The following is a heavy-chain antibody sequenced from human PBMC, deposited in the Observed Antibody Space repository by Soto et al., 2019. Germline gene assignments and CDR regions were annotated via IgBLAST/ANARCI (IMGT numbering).Heavy chain of an antibody. D-gene: IGHD3-22*01. CDR3: ARRRPIGMGNWFDP. CDR1: GYTFTSYD. J-gene: IGHJ5*02. CDR2: MNPNSGNT. Sequence: ASVKVSCKASGYTFTSYDINWVRQATGQGLEWVGWMNPNSGNTGYAQKFQGRVTMTRNTSISTAYMELSSLRSGDTAVYYCARRRPIGMGNWFDPWGQGTLVTVSS. V-gene: IGHV1-8*01.